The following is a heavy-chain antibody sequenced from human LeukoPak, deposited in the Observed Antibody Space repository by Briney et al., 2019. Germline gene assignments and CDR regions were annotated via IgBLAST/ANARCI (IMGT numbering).Heavy chain of an antibody. CDR3: ARGVYTEMSTIMGHFDR. J-gene: IGHJ4*02. D-gene: IGHD5-24*01. CDR2: INHSGST. V-gene: IGHV4-34*01. Sequence: SETLSLTCAVFGGSFSGYNWNWLRPPPRKGLEWIGEINHSGSTNYNPSLRSRVTISLDTSKNQFSLKLSSVTAADTAVYYCARGVYTEMSTIMGHFDRWGRGTPVAVSS. CDR1: GGSFSGYN.